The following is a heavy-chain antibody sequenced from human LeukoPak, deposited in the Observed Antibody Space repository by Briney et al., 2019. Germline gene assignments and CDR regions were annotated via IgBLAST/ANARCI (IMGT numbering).Heavy chain of an antibody. D-gene: IGHD3-22*01. CDR1: GYTFTTYG. V-gene: IGHV1-18*01. Sequence: GASVKVSCKASGYTFTTYGISWVRQAPGQGLEWMGWVSAYNGNTNYAQKLQGRVTMTTDTSTSTAYMELRSLRSDDTAVYYCARAGILRYYYDSSGYTDYWGQGTLVTVSS. CDR3: ARAGILRYYYDSSGYTDY. J-gene: IGHJ4*02. CDR2: VSAYNGNT.